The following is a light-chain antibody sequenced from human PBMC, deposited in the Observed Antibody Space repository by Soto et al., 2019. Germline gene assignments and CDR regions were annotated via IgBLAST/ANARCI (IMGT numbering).Light chain of an antibody. J-gene: IGLJ3*02. CDR2: EVT. Sequence: QSALTQPASVSGSPGQSITISCTGTNSDVGNYNLVSWYQQHPGKAPKLMMYEVTKRPSGVSNRFSGSKSGNTASLTISGLQVEDEADYYCCSYAGSATWVFGGGTKVTVL. CDR3: CSYAGSATWV. CDR1: NSDVGNYNL. V-gene: IGLV2-23*02.